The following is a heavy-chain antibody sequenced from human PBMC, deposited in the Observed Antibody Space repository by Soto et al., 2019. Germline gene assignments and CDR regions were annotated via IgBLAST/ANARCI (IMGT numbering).Heavy chain of an antibody. CDR3: AKRRGDGDFDL. J-gene: IGHJ2*01. CDR2: IGGTSGST. V-gene: IGHV3-23*01. Sequence: EVQLLESGGGFVQPGGSLRLSCAASGFTFNNFAMGWVRQAPGKGLEWVSAIGGTSGSTYYADSVKGRFTISRDNSKNTLYLQWNSLRAEDTAVYYCAKRRGDGDFDLWGRGTLVTVSS. CDR1: GFTFNNFA. D-gene: IGHD7-27*01.